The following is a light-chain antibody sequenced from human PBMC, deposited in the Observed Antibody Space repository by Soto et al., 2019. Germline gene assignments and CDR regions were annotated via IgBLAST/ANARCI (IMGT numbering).Light chain of an antibody. Sequence: QSALTQPASVSGSPGQSITISCTGTSSDVGGYNYVSWYQQHPGKAPKLMIYEVSNRPSGVSYRFSGSKSGNTASLTISGLQNEEEADYYCSSYKNRITYVFGTGTKVTV. CDR1: SSDVGGYNY. CDR3: SSYKNRITYV. CDR2: EVS. V-gene: IGLV2-14*01. J-gene: IGLJ1*01.